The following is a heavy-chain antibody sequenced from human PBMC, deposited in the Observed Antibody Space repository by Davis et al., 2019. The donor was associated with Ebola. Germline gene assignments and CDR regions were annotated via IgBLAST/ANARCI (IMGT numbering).Heavy chain of an antibody. CDR3: ARGATVVKALDY. CDR1: GFPFRSYW. CDR2: IKQDGSEK. D-gene: IGHD4-23*01. V-gene: IGHV3-7*01. J-gene: IGHJ4*02. Sequence: GVLKIPRAASGFPFRSYWMSWVRQAPGKGLEWVANIKQDGSEKYYVDSVKGRFTISRDNAKNSLYLQMNSLRAEDTAVYYCARGATVVKALDYWGQGTLVTVSS.